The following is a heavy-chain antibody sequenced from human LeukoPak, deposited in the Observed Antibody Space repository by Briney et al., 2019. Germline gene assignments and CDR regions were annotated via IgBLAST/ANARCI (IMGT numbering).Heavy chain of an antibody. J-gene: IGHJ1*01. V-gene: IGHV3-NL1*01. CDR1: GFTFSSYG. D-gene: IGHD3-22*01. CDR3: ARQDRYRYYYDSSGHISH. CDR2: IYSGGSA. Sequence: GGSLRLSCAASGFTFSSYGMHWVRQAPGKGLQWVSVIYSGGSAYYADSVKGRFTISRDNSKNTLYLQMNSLRAEDTAVYYCARQDRYRYYYDSSGHISHWGQGTLVTVSS.